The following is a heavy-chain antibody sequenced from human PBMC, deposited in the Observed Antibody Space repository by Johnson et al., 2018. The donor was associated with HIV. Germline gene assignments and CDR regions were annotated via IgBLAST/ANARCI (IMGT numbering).Heavy chain of an antibody. Sequence: QVQLVESGGGVVQPGRSLRLSCAASGFTFSSHGMHWVRQAPGKGLEWVSVIYSGGSTYYADSVKGRFTISRDNSKNTLYLQMNSLRAEDTALYYCARDRGGPERNYDFWSGYYGGDAFDIWGQGTMVTVSS. J-gene: IGHJ3*02. CDR1: GFTFSSHG. CDR3: ARDRGGPERNYDFWSGYYGGDAFDI. D-gene: IGHD3-3*01. V-gene: IGHV3-NL1*01. CDR2: IYSGGST.